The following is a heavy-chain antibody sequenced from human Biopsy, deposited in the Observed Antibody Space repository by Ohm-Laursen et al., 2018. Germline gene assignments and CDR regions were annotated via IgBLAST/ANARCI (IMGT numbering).Heavy chain of an antibody. CDR1: GESFNGYY. Sequence: SETLSLTCAVYGESFNGYYWSWIRQTPGKGLEWIGEINHSGRTNYNPSLKSRVTISVDTSKNQFSLKVRSVTAADTAVYYCVRGVDYYGPYQYYALDVWGQGTTVTVSS. J-gene: IGHJ6*02. CDR3: VRGVDYYGPYQYYALDV. CDR2: INHSGRT. V-gene: IGHV4-34*01. D-gene: IGHD3-10*01.